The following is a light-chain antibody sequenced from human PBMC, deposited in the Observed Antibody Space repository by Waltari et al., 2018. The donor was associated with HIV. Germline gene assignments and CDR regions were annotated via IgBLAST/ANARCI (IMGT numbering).Light chain of an antibody. J-gene: IGKJ4*01. V-gene: IGKV1-13*02. CDR3: QQFYTYPLT. Sequence: AIQLSQSPSSPSACVGDRVTITCRASQGISSALAWYQRKPGKAPKVLIYDASKVKSGVPSRFSGSGSGTYFGLTVSSLQPEDFATYYCQQFYTYPLTFGGGTKVEIK. CDR1: QGISSA. CDR2: DAS.